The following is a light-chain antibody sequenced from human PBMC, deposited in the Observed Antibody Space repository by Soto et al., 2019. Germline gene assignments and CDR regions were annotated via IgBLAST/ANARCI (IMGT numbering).Light chain of an antibody. J-gene: IGKJ4*01. CDR1: QDISNY. CDR3: QQYDNLPLT. Sequence: DIQMTQSPSSLSASVGDRFSVTCQASQDISNYLNWYQQKPGKAPKLLIYDASNLETGVPSRFSGSGSGTDLTFTISSLQPEDIATYYCQQYDNLPLTFGGGTKWIS. CDR2: DAS. V-gene: IGKV1-33*01.